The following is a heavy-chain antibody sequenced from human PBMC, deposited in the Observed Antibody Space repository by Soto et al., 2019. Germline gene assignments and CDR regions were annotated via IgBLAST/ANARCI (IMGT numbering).Heavy chain of an antibody. CDR2: IYPGDSDT. CDR3: ATHGGVDGKGNNWLDP. Sequence: PGESLKISCKGSGYSFTTYYIAWVRQMPGKGLEWMGIIYPGDSDTTYSPSFQGQVTIPADKSINTAYLQWSSLKASDTAIYYCATHGGVDGKGNNWLDPWGQGTLVTVSA. V-gene: IGHV5-51*01. D-gene: IGHD4-17*01. J-gene: IGHJ5*02. CDR1: GYSFTTYY.